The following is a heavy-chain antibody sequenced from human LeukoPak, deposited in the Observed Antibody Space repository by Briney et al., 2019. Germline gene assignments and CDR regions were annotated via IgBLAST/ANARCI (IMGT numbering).Heavy chain of an antibody. V-gene: IGHV3-48*01. J-gene: IGHJ4*02. D-gene: IGHD1-26*01. CDR3: ARDRLTSGSYFFDY. Sequence: GGSLRLSCAASAFTFSDYGMNWVRQAPGKGLEWISYISGRSSTIYYADSVRGRFTISRDNAKNPMYLQMNSLRAEDTAVYYCARDRLTSGSYFFDYWGQGTLVTVSS. CDR2: ISGRSSTI. CDR1: AFTFSDYG.